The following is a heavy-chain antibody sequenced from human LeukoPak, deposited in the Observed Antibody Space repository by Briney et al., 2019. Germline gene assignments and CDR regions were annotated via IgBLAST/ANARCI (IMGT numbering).Heavy chain of an antibody. CDR3: ARSKSSSSPNFDY. J-gene: IGHJ4*02. CDR2: ISYDGSNK. CDR1: GFTFSSYA. D-gene: IGHD6-6*01. V-gene: IGHV3-30-3*01. Sequence: GGSLRLSCAASGFTFSSYAMHWVRQAPGKGLEWVAIISYDGSNKYYADSVKGRFTISRDNSKSTLYLQMNSLRAEDTAVYYCARSKSSSSPNFDYLGQGTLGTGSS.